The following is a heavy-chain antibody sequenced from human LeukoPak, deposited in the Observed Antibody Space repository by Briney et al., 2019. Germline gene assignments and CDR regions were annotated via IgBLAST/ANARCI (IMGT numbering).Heavy chain of an antibody. CDR1: GFTFSSYG. CDR3: VRGQTSLDNWFDP. J-gene: IGHJ5*02. Sequence: GRSLRLSCAASGFTFSSYGMNWVRQAPGKGLEWVSYIRPNDGTTHYADSVKGRFTISRDNAKNSLSLQMTSLRADDTAVYYCVRGQTSLDNWFDPWGQGTLVIVSS. V-gene: IGHV3-48*01. CDR2: IRPNDGTT.